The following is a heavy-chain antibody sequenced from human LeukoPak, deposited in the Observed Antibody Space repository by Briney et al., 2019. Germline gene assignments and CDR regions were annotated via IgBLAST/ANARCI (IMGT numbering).Heavy chain of an antibody. V-gene: IGHV4-59*01. CDR1: GGPISNYY. Sequence: PSATLSLPFPVPGGPISNYYWRWIRQPPGQRLEWIGYINYSGNTNYNPSLKSRVTISVDSSKNQFSLRLTSVTAADTAVYFCAREGRQDYVYFDYWGQGALVTVSS. CDR3: AREGRQDYVYFDY. J-gene: IGHJ4*02. CDR2: INYSGNT. D-gene: IGHD4-17*01.